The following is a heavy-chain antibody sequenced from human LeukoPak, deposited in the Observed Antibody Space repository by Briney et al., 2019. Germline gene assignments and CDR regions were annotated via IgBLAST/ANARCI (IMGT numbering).Heavy chain of an antibody. J-gene: IGHJ4*02. CDR2: ISAYNGNT. D-gene: IGHD5-18*01. V-gene: IGHV1-18*01. CDR1: GYTFTSYG. Sequence: ASVKVSCQASGYTFTSYGISWVRQAPGQGLEWMGWISAYNGNTNYAQKIRGRVTMTRNTSISTAYMELSSLRSEDTAVYYCARAPVDTAMAYYFDYWGQGTLVTVSS. CDR3: ARAPVDTAMAYYFDY.